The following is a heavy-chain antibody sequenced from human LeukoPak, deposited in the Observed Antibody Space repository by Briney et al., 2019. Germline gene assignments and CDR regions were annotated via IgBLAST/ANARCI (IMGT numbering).Heavy chain of an antibody. CDR2: IYSSGST. D-gene: IGHD1-26*01. CDR3: AKDLEGYSGSWPL. Sequence: PGGSLRLSCAVSGLTVSSNYMSWVRQAPGKGLEWVSVIYSSGSTYYAEPVKGRFTISRDTSENTLYLQMDSLRAEDTAIYYCAKDLEGYSGSWPLWGQGTLVTVSS. J-gene: IGHJ4*02. CDR1: GLTVSSNY. V-gene: IGHV3-53*01.